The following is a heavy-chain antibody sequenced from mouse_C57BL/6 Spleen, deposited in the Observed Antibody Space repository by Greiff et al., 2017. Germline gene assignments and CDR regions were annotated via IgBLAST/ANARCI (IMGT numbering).Heavy chain of an antibody. CDR2: IDPSGGST. V-gene: IGHV1-69*02. J-gene: IGHJ4*01. D-gene: IGHD3-2*02. CDR1: GYTFTSYW. CDR3: AATAQAHCAIDG. Sequence: QVQLQQPGAELVKPGASVKLSCKASGYTFTSYWMHWVNQRPGRGLEWIGGIDPSGGSTKYNQKFKDKATLTVDKPSSTAYMQLSSLTSEDSAVYYCAATAQAHCAIDGWGQGTSVTVSS.